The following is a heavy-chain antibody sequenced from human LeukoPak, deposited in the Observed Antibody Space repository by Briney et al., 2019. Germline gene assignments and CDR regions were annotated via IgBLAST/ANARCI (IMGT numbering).Heavy chain of an antibody. V-gene: IGHV4-59*05. J-gene: IGHJ4*02. CDR2: IYYSGST. D-gene: IGHD1-20*01. CDR1: GGSISSYY. Sequence: SETLSLTCTVSGGSISSYYWSWIRQPPGKGLEWIGSIYYSGSTYYSPSLKSRVTISVDTSKNQFSLKLSSVTAADTAVYYCARHTNWSGNDYWGQGTLVTVSS. CDR3: ARHTNWSGNDY.